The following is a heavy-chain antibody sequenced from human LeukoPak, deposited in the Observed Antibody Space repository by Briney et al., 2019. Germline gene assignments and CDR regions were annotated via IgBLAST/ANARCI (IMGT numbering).Heavy chain of an antibody. Sequence: GGSLRLSCAASGFTFSSYSMSWVRQAPGKGLEWVSVISGSSDTTYYADSVKGQFIISRDNSKNTLYLQMNSLRAEDTAVYYCAKRIGGVNSFDHWGQGTLVTVSS. V-gene: IGHV3-23*01. CDR1: GFTFSSYS. J-gene: IGHJ4*02. CDR3: AKRIGGVNSFDH. D-gene: IGHD3-16*01. CDR2: ISGSSDTT.